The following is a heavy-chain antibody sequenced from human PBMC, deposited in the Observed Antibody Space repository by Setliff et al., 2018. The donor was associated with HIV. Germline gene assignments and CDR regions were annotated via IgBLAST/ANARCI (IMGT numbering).Heavy chain of an antibody. CDR1: GFTVSSSY. V-gene: IGHV3-53*01. D-gene: IGHD3-9*01. J-gene: IGHJ5*02. CDR3: ARTFRVLRYFGP. Sequence: PGGSLRLSCAASGFTVSSSYMSWVRQAPGKGLEWVSVIYTDGTTHYADSVKGRFTISRDNSKNTVYLQMSSLRAEDTATYYCARTFRVLRYFGPWGQGTLVTVSS. CDR2: IYTDGTT.